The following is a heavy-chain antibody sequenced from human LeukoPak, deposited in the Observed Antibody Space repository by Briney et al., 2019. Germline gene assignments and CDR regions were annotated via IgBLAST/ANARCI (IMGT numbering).Heavy chain of an antibody. CDR2: IKSKTDGGTT. J-gene: IGHJ4*02. CDR3: ARERAWGWLQIPYYFDY. CDR1: GFTFSNAW. Sequence: SGGSLRLSCAASGFTFSNAWMSWVRQAPGKGLEWVGRIKSKTDGGTTDYAAPVKGRFTISRDDSKNTLYLQMNSLRAEDTAVYYCARERAWGWLQIPYYFDYWGQGTLVTVSS. V-gene: IGHV3-15*01. D-gene: IGHD5-24*01.